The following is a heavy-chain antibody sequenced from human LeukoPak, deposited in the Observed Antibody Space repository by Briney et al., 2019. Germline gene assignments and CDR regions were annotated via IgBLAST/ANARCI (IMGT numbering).Heavy chain of an antibody. D-gene: IGHD2-21*01. CDR2: IYYSGST. J-gene: IGHJ3*02. CDR3: ARVEGILWTRDAFDI. V-gene: IGHV4-59*01. Sequence: SETLSLTCTVSGGSISSYYWSWIRQPPGKGLEWIGYIYYSGSTNYNPSLKSRVTISVDTSKNQFSLKLSSVTAADTAVYYCARVEGILWTRDAFDIWGQGTMVTVSS. CDR1: GGSISSYY.